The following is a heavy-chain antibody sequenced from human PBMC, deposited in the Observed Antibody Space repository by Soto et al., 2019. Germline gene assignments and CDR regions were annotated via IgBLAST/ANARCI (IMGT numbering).Heavy chain of an antibody. CDR2: FYYRGGI. V-gene: IGHV4-59*01. J-gene: IGHJ4*02. D-gene: IGHD5-12*01. Sequence: SETLSLTCTVSGDSITNNYWSWIRQPPGKGLEWIGYFYYRGGINYHPSLKSQVDISVDTSQNQFSLKLSSVTAADTAVYYCARDPTPPYGGYVHYFDYWGQGTPVTVSS. CDR3: ARDPTPPYGGYVHYFDY. CDR1: GDSITNNY.